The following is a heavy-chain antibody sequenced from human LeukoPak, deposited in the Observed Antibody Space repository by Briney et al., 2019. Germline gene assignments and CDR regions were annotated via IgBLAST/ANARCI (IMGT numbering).Heavy chain of an antibody. V-gene: IGHV3-23*01. CDR3: AKFATRAVTSAFDY. D-gene: IGHD1-14*01. J-gene: IGHJ4*02. Sequence: GGSLRLSCAASGFTFSSYAMSWVRQAPGKGLEWVSAISGSGGSTYYADSVKGRFTISRDSSKSTLYLQMNSLRAEDTAVYYCAKFATRAVTSAFDYWGQGTLVTVSS. CDR2: ISGSGGST. CDR1: GFTFSSYA.